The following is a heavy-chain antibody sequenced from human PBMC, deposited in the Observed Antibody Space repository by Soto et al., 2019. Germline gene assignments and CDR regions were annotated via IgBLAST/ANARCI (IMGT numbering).Heavy chain of an antibody. V-gene: IGHV3-30*18. J-gene: IGHJ4*02. CDR1: GFTFRNVG. Sequence: GSLRLSCAASGFTFRNVGMHWVRQAPGKGLEWVAVISYDGTNKYYADSVKGRFTISRDNSKNTLYLQINSLRAEDTAVYYCAKAAPPFVVVTASDYWGQGTLVTVSS. D-gene: IGHD2-21*02. CDR3: AKAAPPFVVVTASDY. CDR2: ISYDGTNK.